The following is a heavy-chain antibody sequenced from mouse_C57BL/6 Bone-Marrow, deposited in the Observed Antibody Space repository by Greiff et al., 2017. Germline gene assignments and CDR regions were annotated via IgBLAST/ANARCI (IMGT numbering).Heavy chain of an antibody. Sequence: QVQLKQSGAELAKPGASVKLSCKASGYTFTSYWMHWVKQRPGQGLEWIGYINPSSGYTKYNQKFKDKATLTADKSSSTAYMQLSSLTYEDSAVYYCARLGDGYYWYFDVWGTGTTVTVSS. V-gene: IGHV1-7*01. CDR3: ARLGDGYYWYFDV. CDR2: INPSSGYT. D-gene: IGHD2-3*01. CDR1: GYTFTSYW. J-gene: IGHJ1*03.